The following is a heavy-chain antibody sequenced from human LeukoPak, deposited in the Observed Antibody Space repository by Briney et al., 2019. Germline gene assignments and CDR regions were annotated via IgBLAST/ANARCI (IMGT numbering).Heavy chain of an antibody. D-gene: IGHD3-10*01. V-gene: IGHV3-23*01. Sequence: GGTLRLSCAASGFTFSSYGMSWVRQAPGKGLEGVSTISGSGGSTYYADSVKGRFTISRDNSKNTLYLQMNSLRAEDTAVYYCAKMPFYGSGSYHTPGYWGQGTLVTVSS. J-gene: IGHJ4*02. CDR3: AKMPFYGSGSYHTPGY. CDR1: GFTFSSYG. CDR2: ISGSGGST.